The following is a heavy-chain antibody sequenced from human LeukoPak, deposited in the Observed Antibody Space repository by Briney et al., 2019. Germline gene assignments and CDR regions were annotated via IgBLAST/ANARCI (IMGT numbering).Heavy chain of an antibody. V-gene: IGHV3-48*01. J-gene: IGHJ3*02. CDR3: ARAKRNGFDI. CDR1: GFTFSSYS. CDR2: ISIRSSTI. Sequence: GGSLRLSCAASGFTFSSYSMAWVRQAPGKGLEWVSYISIRSSTIYYADSVKGRFTISRDNAKNSLYVQMNSLRAEDTAVYYCARAKRNGFDIWGQGTMVTVSS.